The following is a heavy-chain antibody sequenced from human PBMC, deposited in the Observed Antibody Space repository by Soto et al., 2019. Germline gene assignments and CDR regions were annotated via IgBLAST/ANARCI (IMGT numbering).Heavy chain of an antibody. CDR1: GGSISSGGYY. CDR3: AGYDSSGYYLDY. Sequence: SETLSLTCTVSGGSISSGGYYWSWIRQHPGKGLEWIGYIYYSGSTYYNPSLKSRVTISVDTSKNQFSLKLTSVTAADTAVYYCAGYDSSGYYLDYWGQGTLVTVSS. J-gene: IGHJ4*02. D-gene: IGHD3-22*01. CDR2: IYYSGST. V-gene: IGHV4-31*03.